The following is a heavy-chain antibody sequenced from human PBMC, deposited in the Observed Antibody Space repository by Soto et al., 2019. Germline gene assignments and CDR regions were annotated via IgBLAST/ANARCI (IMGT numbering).Heavy chain of an antibody. CDR1: GGSISSYY. V-gene: IGHV4-59*12. CDR2: IYYSGST. J-gene: IGHJ4*02. Sequence: SETLSLTCTVSGGSISSYYWSWIRQPPGKGLEWIGYIYYSGSTNYNPSLKSRVTISVDTSKNQFSLKLSSVTAADTAVYYCARDRWYYDSSGYYGIDYWGQGTLVTVSS. CDR3: ARDRWYYDSSGYYGIDY. D-gene: IGHD3-22*01.